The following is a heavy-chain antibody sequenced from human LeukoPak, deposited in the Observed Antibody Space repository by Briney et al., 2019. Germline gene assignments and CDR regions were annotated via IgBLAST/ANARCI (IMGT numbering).Heavy chain of an antibody. J-gene: IGHJ4*02. CDR1: GFTFSSYG. V-gene: IGHV3-30*03. CDR3: TTRGGSFSIFDY. D-gene: IGHD1-26*01. CDR2: IPYDGSNK. Sequence: GGSLRLSCAASGFTFSSYGMHWVRQAPGKGLEWVAVIPYDGSNKYYADSVKGRFTISRDNSKNTLYLQMDSLRAEDTAVYYCTTRGGSFSIFDYWGQGTLVTVSS.